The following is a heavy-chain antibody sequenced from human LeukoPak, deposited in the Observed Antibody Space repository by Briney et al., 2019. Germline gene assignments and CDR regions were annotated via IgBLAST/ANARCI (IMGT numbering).Heavy chain of an antibody. J-gene: IGHJ4*02. D-gene: IGHD2-2*01. V-gene: IGHV1-2*02. Sequence: ASVKVSCKASGYTFTGYYMHWVRQAPGQGLGWMGWINPNDGDTNYAQKFQGRVTMTRDTSISTAHMEVSRLRSDDTAVYYCARANFLYCSSSTCLFDYWGQGTLGTVSS. CDR3: ARANFLYCSSSTCLFDY. CDR2: INPNDGDT. CDR1: GYTFTGYY.